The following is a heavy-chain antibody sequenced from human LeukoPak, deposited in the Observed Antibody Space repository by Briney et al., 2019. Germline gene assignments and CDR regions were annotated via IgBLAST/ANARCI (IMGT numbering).Heavy chain of an antibody. D-gene: IGHD2-15*01. CDR1: GYTFISYY. CDR3: ARGDGGGSPLQH. J-gene: IGHJ1*01. CDR2: IDPNSADT. Sequence: ASVKVSCKASGYTFISYYLHWVRQAPGQGLEWMGWIDPNSADTHSAQKFQGRLSLTRDTSVSTAYMLLNSLRSDDTAVYFCARGDGGGSPLQHWGQGTLVTVSS. V-gene: IGHV1-2*02.